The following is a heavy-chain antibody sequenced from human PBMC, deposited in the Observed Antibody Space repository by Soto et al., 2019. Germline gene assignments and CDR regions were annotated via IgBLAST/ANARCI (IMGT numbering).Heavy chain of an antibody. CDR3: ARGLNWNYEAFDI. J-gene: IGHJ3*02. V-gene: IGHV1-69*13. CDR2: IIPIFGTA. CDR1: GGTFSSYA. Sequence: ASVKVSCKASGGTFSSYAISWVRQAPGQGLEWMGGIIPIFGTANYAQKFQGRVTITADESTSTAYMELSSPRSEDTAVYYCARGLNWNYEAFDIWGQGTMVTVSS. D-gene: IGHD1-7*01.